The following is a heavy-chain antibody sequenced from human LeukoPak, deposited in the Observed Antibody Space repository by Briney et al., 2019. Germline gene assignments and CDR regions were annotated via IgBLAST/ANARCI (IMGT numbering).Heavy chain of an antibody. CDR3: AKDVDSSGDSDEYYFDY. V-gene: IGHV3-43D*03. J-gene: IGHJ4*02. CDR2: ISWDGGST. D-gene: IGHD6-19*01. Sequence: PGGSLRLSCAASGFTFDDYAMHWVRQAPGKGLEWVSLISWDGGSTYYADSVKGRFTISRDNSKNSLYLQMNSLRAEDTALYYCAKDVDSSGDSDEYYFDYWGQGTLVTVSS. CDR1: GFTFDDYA.